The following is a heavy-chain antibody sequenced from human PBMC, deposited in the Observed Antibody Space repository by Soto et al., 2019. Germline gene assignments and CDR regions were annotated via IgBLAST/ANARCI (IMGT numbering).Heavy chain of an antibody. Sequence: PGGSLRLSCAASGFTFSSYGMHWVHQAPGKGLEWVAVISYDGSNKDYADSVKGRFTISRDNSKNTLYLQMNSLRAEDTAVYYCAKDLNYYDSSGYYQPRYYYYYGMDVWGQGTTVTVSS. CDR3: AKDLNYYDSSGYYQPRYYYYYGMDV. CDR1: GFTFSSYG. J-gene: IGHJ6*02. CDR2: ISYDGSNK. V-gene: IGHV3-30*18. D-gene: IGHD3-22*01.